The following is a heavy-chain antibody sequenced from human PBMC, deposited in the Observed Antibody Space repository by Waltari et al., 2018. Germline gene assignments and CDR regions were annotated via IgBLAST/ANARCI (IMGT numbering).Heavy chain of an antibody. D-gene: IGHD5-18*01. V-gene: IGHV4-59*01. J-gene: IGHJ4*02. CDR2: IYYSGST. CDR1: GGSISSYY. CDR3: AGRRGYSYGYFDY. Sequence: TCTVSGGSISSYYWSWIRQPPGKGLEWIGYIYYSGSTNYNPSLKSRVTISVDTSKNQFSLKLSSVTAADTAVYYCAGRRGYSYGYFDYWGQGTLVTVSS.